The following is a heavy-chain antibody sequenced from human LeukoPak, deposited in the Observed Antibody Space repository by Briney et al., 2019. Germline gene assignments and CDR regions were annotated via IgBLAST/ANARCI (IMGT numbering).Heavy chain of an antibody. J-gene: IGHJ4*02. CDR1: EFTFGDYA. CDR2: IRSKAYGGTT. D-gene: IGHD4-11*01. CDR3: TRAPYSNYVNLDY. V-gene: IGHV3-49*04. Sequence: GGSLRLSCTASEFTFGDYAMRGVRQAPGKGLEWGGFIRSKAYGGTTEYAASVKGRFTISRDDSKSIAYLQMNSPRTEDTAVYYCTRAPYSNYVNLDYWGQGTLVTVSS.